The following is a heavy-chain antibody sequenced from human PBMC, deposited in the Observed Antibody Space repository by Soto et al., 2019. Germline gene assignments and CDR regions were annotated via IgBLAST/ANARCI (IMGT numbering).Heavy chain of an antibody. CDR2: ISGSGGST. J-gene: IGHJ4*02. V-gene: IGHV3-23*01. CDR3: AKSGGYNYGYQETDY. Sequence: EVQLLESGGGLVQPGGSLRLSCAASGFTFSSYAMSWVRQAPGKGLEWVSAISGSGGSTYYADSVKGRFTISRDNSKNTLYLHMNSPRAEDTAVYYCAKSGGYNYGYQETDYWGQGTLVTVSS. D-gene: IGHD5-18*01. CDR1: GFTFSSYA.